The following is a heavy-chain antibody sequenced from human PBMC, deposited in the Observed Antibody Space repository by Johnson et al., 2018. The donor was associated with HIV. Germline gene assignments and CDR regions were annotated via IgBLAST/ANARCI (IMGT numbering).Heavy chain of an antibody. J-gene: IGHJ3*02. V-gene: IGHV3-NL1*01. CDR3: AKEGTTMEVDI. CDR1: GFTFSNYA. CDR2: IYSGGST. D-gene: IGHD3-10*01. Sequence: PGRSLRLSCAASGFTFSNYAMHWVRQATGKHLEWVSGIYSGGSTYYADSVKGRFTISRDNSKNTVYLQMNSLRAEDTAVYYCAKEGTTMEVDIWGQGTMVTVSS.